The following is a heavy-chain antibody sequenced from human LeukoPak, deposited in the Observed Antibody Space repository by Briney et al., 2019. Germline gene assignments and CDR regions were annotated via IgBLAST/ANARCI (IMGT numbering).Heavy chain of an antibody. CDR2: ISYSGST. CDR1: GGSISSYY. J-gene: IGHJ4*02. CDR3: ARGQYSGSWSYYFDY. V-gene: IGHV4-59*01. D-gene: IGHD6-13*01. Sequence: PSETLSLTCTVSGGSISSYYWNWIRQPPGKGLEWIGYISYSGSTTYNPSLKSRVTISLDTSKNQFSLQLSSVTAADTAVYYCARGQYSGSWSYYFDYWGQGTLVTASS.